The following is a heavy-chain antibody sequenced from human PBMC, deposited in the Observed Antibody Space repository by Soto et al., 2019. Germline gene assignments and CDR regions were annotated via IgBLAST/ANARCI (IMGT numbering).Heavy chain of an antibody. CDR3: ARSIVVVTALDY. V-gene: IGHV1-3*01. D-gene: IGHD2-21*02. Sequence: ASVKLSCTASGYTYTSYAMHWVRQAPGQRLEWMGWINAGNGNTKYSQKFQGRVTITRDTSASTAYMELSSLRSEDTAVYYCARSIVVVTALDYWGQGTLVTVSS. CDR2: INAGNGNT. CDR1: GYTYTSYA. J-gene: IGHJ4*02.